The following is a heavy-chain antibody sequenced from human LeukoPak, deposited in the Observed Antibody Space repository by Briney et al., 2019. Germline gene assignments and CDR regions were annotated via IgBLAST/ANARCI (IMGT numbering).Heavy chain of an antibody. CDR3: ARGYCSSTSCRILGYYYGMDV. CDR2: ISSSSSYI. J-gene: IGHJ6*02. CDR1: GFTFSSYS. V-gene: IGHV3-21*01. Sequence: GGSLRLSCAASGFTFSSYSMNWVRQAPGKGREGVSSISSSSSYIYYADSGKGRFTISRDNAKNSLYLQMNSLRAEDTAVYYCARGYCSSTSCRILGYYYGMDVWGQGTTVTVSS. D-gene: IGHD2-2*01.